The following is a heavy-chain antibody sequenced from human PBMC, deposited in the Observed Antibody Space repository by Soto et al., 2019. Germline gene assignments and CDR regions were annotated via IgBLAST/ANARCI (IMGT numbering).Heavy chain of an antibody. CDR3: ARATHPGTAMVAFDY. J-gene: IGHJ4*02. V-gene: IGHV1-69*13. CDR2: IIPIFGTA. CDR1: GGTFSSYA. D-gene: IGHD5-18*01. Sequence: ASVKVSCKASGGTFSSYAISWVRQAPGQGLEWMGGIIPIFGTANYAQKFQGRVTITADESTSTAYMELSSLRSEDTAVYYCARATHPGTAMVAFDYWGQGTLVTVSS.